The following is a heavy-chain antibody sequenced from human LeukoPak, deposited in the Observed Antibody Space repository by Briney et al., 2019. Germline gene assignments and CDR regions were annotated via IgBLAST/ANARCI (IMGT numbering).Heavy chain of an antibody. V-gene: IGHV5-51*01. Sequence: GESLKTSCKGSGYSFASYWIGWVRQMPGKGLEWMGIIYPGDSDTRYSPSFQGQVTISADKSISTAYLQWSSLKASDTAMYYCARPIAAAGPGAFDIWGQGTMVTVSS. CDR3: ARPIAAAGPGAFDI. CDR1: GYSFASYW. J-gene: IGHJ3*02. D-gene: IGHD6-13*01. CDR2: IYPGDSDT.